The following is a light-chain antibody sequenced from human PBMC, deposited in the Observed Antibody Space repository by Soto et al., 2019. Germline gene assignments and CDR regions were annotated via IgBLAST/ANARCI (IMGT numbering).Light chain of an antibody. CDR3: QQYDSSPLA. J-gene: IGKJ4*01. V-gene: IGKV3-20*01. CDR1: QSVSSSY. Sequence: EIVLTQSPGTLSLSPGERATLSCRASQSVSSSYLAWYQQKPGQAPRLLIYGASSRATGIPDRFSGSGSGTDFTLTISRLAPEDFAVYYCQQYDSSPLAFGGGTKVDIK. CDR2: GAS.